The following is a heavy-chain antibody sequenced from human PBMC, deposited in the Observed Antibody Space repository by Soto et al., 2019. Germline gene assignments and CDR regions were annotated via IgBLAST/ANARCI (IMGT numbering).Heavy chain of an antibody. J-gene: IGHJ4*02. CDR3: ARDMPEGYCSGGSCYYHDY. D-gene: IGHD2-15*01. Sequence: GGSLRLSCAASGFTFSSYSMNWVRQAPGKGLEWVSSISSSSSYIYYADSVKGRFTISRDNAKNSLYLQMNSLRAEDTAVYYCARDMPEGYCSGGSCYYHDYWGQGTLVTVSS. V-gene: IGHV3-21*01. CDR2: ISSSSSYI. CDR1: GFTFSSYS.